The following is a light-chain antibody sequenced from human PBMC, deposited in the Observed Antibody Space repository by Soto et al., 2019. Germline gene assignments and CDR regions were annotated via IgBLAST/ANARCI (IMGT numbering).Light chain of an antibody. CDR3: QQYIRSSPGT. CDR1: QFISTW. CDR2: EAS. Sequence: DIQMTQSPSTLSASVGDRVTITCRASQFISTWLAWYQQKPGKAPNLLIYEASSLQTGVPSRFSGSGSGTEFTLTISSLPPDDFGTYYCQQYIRSSPGTFGGGTKVEIK. J-gene: IGKJ4*01. V-gene: IGKV1-5*03.